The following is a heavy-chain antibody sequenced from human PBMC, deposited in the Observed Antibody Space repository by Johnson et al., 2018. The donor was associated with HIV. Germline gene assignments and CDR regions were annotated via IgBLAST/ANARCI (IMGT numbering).Heavy chain of an antibody. CDR2: ISDDGSNK. D-gene: IGHD3-22*01. CDR1: GFTFSRNA. CDR3: ARGGYYYDSYDAFDI. Sequence: QVQLVESGGGVVQPGRSLRLSCAVSGFTFSRNAMHWVRQAPGKGLEWMAVISDDGSNKYYAESVKGRFTISRDNSKNTLYLQMNSLRAEDTGVYYCARGGYYYDSYDAFDIWGQGTMVTVSS. J-gene: IGHJ3*02. V-gene: IGHV3-30-3*01.